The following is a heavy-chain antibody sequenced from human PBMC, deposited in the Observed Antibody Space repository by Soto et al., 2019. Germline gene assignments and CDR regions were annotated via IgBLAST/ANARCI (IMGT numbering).Heavy chain of an antibody. J-gene: IGHJ4*02. Sequence: PGGSLRLSCAASAFNFRTYFMTWVRQAPGKGLEWVANINQDGSEKYCVDSVKGRFTISRDNAKKSLYLQMNSLSAEDTAVYYCAGMTIAAGGSAFDYWGQGALVTVSS. CDR3: AGMTIAAGGSAFDY. D-gene: IGHD6-13*01. CDR1: AFNFRTYF. V-gene: IGHV3-7*03. CDR2: INQDGSEK.